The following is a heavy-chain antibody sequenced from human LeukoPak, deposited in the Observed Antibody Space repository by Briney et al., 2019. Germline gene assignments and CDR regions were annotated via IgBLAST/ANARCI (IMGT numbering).Heavy chain of an antibody. Sequence: ASVKVSCKASGYTFTSYGISWVRQAPGQGLEWMGWISAYNGNTNYAQKLQGRVTMTTDTSTSTAYMELRSLRSDDTAVYYCARGPDYYDSSGSFDYWGQGTLVTVSS. CDR1: GYTFTSYG. CDR3: ARGPDYYDSSGSFDY. J-gene: IGHJ4*02. CDR2: ISAYNGNT. V-gene: IGHV1-18*01. D-gene: IGHD3-22*01.